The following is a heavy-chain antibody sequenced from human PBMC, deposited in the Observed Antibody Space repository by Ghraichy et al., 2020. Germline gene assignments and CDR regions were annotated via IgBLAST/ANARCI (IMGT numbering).Heavy chain of an antibody. D-gene: IGHD6-13*01. Sequence: LSLTCAASGFTFSNAWMSWVRQAPGKGLEWVGRIKSKTDGGTTDYAAPVKGRFTISRDDSKNTLYLQMNSLKTEDTAVYYCTTDQPGSSSWYYYYYYYMDVWGKGTTVTVSS. V-gene: IGHV3-15*01. CDR3: TTDQPGSSSWYYYYYYYMDV. CDR1: GFTFSNAW. J-gene: IGHJ6*03. CDR2: IKSKTDGGTT.